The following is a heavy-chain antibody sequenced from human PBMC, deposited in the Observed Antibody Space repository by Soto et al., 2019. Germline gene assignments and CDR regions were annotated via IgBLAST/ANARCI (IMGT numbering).Heavy chain of an antibody. V-gene: IGHV3-33*06. Sequence: QVQLVESGGGVVQPGRSLRLSCAASGFTFSSYGMHWVRQAPGKGLEWGAVIWYDGSNKYYADSVKGRFTISRDNSKNTLYVKMNGLGAEDTAVYYCAKEDAVLWFGNTNWFDPWGQGTLVTVSS. CDR3: AKEDAVLWFGNTNWFDP. CDR1: GFTFSSYG. D-gene: IGHD3-10*01. J-gene: IGHJ5*02. CDR2: IWYDGSNK.